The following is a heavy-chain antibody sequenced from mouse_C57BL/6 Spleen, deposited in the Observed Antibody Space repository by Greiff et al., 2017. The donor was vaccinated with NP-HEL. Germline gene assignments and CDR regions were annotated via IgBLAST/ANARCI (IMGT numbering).Heavy chain of an antibody. CDR1: GYTFTDYY. V-gene: IGHV1-26*01. CDR2: INPNNGGT. CDR3: ARPYYYGSSRWAMDY. D-gene: IGHD1-1*01. Sequence: EVQLQQSGPELVKPGASVKISCKASGYTFTDYYMNWVKQSHGKSLEWIGDINPNNGGTSYNQKFKGKATLTVDKSSSTAYMELRSLTSEDSAVYYCARPYYYGSSRWAMDYWGQGTSVTVSS. J-gene: IGHJ4*01.